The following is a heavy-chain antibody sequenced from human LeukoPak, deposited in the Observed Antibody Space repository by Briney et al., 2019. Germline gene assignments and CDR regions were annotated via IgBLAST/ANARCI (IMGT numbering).Heavy chain of an antibody. D-gene: IGHD3-10*01. Sequence: GGSLRLSCGASGFTFRTYAMSWVRQAPGKGLEWVSGISDGGSRTFYADSVKGRFTISRDNSKNTLYLQMNSLRAEDTAVYYCAKGCPIGFGCPFDYWGQGTLVTVSS. V-gene: IGHV3-23*01. J-gene: IGHJ4*02. CDR3: AKGCPIGFGCPFDY. CDR2: ISDGGSRT. CDR1: GFTFRTYA.